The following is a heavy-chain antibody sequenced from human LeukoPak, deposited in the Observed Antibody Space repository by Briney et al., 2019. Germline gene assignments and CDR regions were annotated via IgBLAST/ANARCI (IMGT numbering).Heavy chain of an antibody. J-gene: IGHJ3*02. CDR2: IIPIFGTA. D-gene: IGHD4-17*01. Sequence: SVKVSCKASGYTFITSDINWVRQARGQGLEWMGGIIPIFGTANYAQKFQGRVTITADESTSTAYMELSSLRSEDTAVYYCARENDYGDYGAFDIWGQGTMVTVSS. V-gene: IGHV1-69*13. CDR3: ARENDYGDYGAFDI. CDR1: GYTFITSD.